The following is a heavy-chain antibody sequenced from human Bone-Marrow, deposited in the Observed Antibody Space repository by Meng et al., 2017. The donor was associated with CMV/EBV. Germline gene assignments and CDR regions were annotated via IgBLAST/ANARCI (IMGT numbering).Heavy chain of an antibody. CDR1: GFTFSSYA. CDR2: ISYDGSNK. J-gene: IGHJ6*01. CDR3: ARDGEVRFLEWLTTIRGMDV. V-gene: IGHV3-30-3*01. D-gene: IGHD3-3*01. Sequence: LSLTCAASGFTFSSYAMHWVRQAPGKGLEWVAVISYDGSNKYYADSVKGRFTISRDNSKNTLYLDMTSLRPEDTAVYYCARDGEVRFLEWLTTIRGMDVWGQGTTVTVSS.